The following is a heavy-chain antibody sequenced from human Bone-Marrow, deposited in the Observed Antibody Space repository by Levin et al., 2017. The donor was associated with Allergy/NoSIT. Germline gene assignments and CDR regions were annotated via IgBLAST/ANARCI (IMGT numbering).Heavy chain of an antibody. CDR3: ATPSGITIFGVVIRPDDAFDI. D-gene: IGHD3-3*01. Sequence: PGGSLRLSCKVSGYTLTELSMHWVRQAPGKGLEWMGGFDPEDGETIYAQKFQGRVTMTEDTSTDTAYMELSSLRSEDTAVYYCATPSGITIFGVVIRPDDAFDIWGQGTMVTVSS. CDR2: FDPEDGET. CDR1: GYTLTELS. J-gene: IGHJ3*02. V-gene: IGHV1-24*01.